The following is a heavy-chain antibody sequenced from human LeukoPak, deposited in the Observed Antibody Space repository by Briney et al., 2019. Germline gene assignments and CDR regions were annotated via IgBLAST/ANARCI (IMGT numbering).Heavy chain of an antibody. Sequence: ASVKVSCKASGYTFTSYDINWVRQATGQGLEWMGWMNPNSGNTGYAQKFQGRVTMTRDTSISTAYMELSRLRSDDTAVYYCARVILGLLDAFDIWGQGTMVTVSS. CDR1: GYTFTSYD. V-gene: IGHV1-8*01. J-gene: IGHJ3*02. CDR3: ARVILGLLDAFDI. D-gene: IGHD1-26*01. CDR2: MNPNSGNT.